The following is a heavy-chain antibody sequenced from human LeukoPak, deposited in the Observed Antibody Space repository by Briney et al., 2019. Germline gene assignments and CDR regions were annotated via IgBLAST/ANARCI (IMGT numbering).Heavy chain of an antibody. V-gene: IGHV1-2*02. CDR3: ARPGAVGGHAFDY. Sequence: ASVKVSCKASGYTFTGYYMHWVRQAPGQGLEWMGWINPNSGGTNYAQKFQGRVTMTRDTSISTTYMELNRLTSDDTAVYHCARPGAVGGHAFDYWGQGALVTVSS. CDR2: INPNSGGT. J-gene: IGHJ4*02. D-gene: IGHD6-19*01. CDR1: GYTFTGYY.